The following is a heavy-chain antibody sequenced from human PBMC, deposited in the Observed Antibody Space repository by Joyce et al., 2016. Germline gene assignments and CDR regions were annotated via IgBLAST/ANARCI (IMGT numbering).Heavy chain of an antibody. Sequence: EVQLVESGGGLVQPGGSLRLSCAASGFTFSSYSMNWVRQATGKGLEWVSSISSSSSTIYYADSVKGRFTISRDNAKNSLFLQMNSLRDEDTAVYYCARDGTTRNYYYGMDVWGQGTTVTVSS. J-gene: IGHJ6*02. D-gene: IGHD1-7*01. V-gene: IGHV3-48*02. CDR1: GFTFSSYS. CDR3: ARDGTTRNYYYGMDV. CDR2: ISSSSSTI.